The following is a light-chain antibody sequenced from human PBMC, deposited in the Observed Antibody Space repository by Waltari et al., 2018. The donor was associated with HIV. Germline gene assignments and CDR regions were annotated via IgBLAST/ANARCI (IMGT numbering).Light chain of an antibody. Sequence: QSALTQPPSSSGSPGQSVTISCTGKASDVGAYHYVSWYQHHPGKPPKLIIDEVFNRPSGVPDRFSGSKSGNTASLTVSGLQAEDEANYYCASYAGRNTLVFGGGTKLTVL. J-gene: IGLJ2*01. CDR1: ASDVGAYHY. CDR3: ASYAGRNTLV. CDR2: EVF. V-gene: IGLV2-8*01.